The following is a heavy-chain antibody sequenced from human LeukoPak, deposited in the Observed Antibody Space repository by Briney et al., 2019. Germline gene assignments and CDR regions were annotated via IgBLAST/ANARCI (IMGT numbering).Heavy chain of an antibody. V-gene: IGHV3-49*04. Sequence: PGGSLRLSCTASGFTFGDYAMSWVRQAPGKGLEWVGFIRSKAYGGTTEYAASVKGRFTISRDDSKSIAYLQMNSLKTEDTAVYYCTRAPYGDSFDYRGKGTLVTVSS. CDR3: TRAPYGDSFDY. CDR1: GFTFGDYA. D-gene: IGHD4-17*01. CDR2: IRSKAYGGTT. J-gene: IGHJ4*02.